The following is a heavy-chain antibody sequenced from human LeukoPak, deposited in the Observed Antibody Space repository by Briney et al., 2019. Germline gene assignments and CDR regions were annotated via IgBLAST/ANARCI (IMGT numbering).Heavy chain of an antibody. D-gene: IGHD4-17*01. J-gene: IGHJ4*02. CDR3: ARVRSDYGDFGNY. CDR1: GYSFTSYG. V-gene: IGHV1-18*04. Sequence: ASVKVSCMASGYSFTSYGISWVRQAPGQGLEWMGRISVHTGNTNYAQKFQGRVTMTTDTSTSTAYMELRSLRSDDTAVYYCARVRSDYGDFGNYWGQGTLVTVSS. CDR2: ISVHTGNT.